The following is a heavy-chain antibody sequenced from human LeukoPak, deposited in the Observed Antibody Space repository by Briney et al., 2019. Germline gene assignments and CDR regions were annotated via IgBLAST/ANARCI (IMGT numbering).Heavy chain of an antibody. Sequence: QPGRSLRLSCAASGFTFSSYGMHWVRQAPGKGLEWVAVISYDGSNKYYADSVKGRFTISRDNPKNTLYLQTNTLRADDTAVYYCARDLVGYPPYYGMDVWGPGATVTVSS. J-gene: IGHJ6*02. CDR1: GFTFSSYG. D-gene: IGHD6-25*01. CDR3: ARDLVGYPPYYGMDV. CDR2: ISYDGSNK. V-gene: IGHV3-30*03.